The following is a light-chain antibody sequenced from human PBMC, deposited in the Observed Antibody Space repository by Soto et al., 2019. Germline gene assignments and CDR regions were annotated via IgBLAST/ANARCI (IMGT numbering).Light chain of an antibody. CDR2: RAN. J-gene: IGLJ3*02. Sequence: HTVVTQEPSFSVSPGGTVTLTCALSSGSVSTNNYPSWCQQTPGQAPRTLIFRANTRSSGVPDRFSGSILGNKAALTITGAQADDESDYYCVLYMGRGIWVFGGGTKVTVL. V-gene: IGLV8-61*01. CDR3: VLYMGRGIWV. CDR1: SGSVSTNNY.